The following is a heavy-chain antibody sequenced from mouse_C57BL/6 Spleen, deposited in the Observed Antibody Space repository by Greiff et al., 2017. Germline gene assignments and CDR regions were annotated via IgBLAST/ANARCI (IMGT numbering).Heavy chain of an antibody. Sequence: QVQLQQSGAELVKPGASVKLSCTASGYTFTSYWMHWVKQRPGQGLEWIGMIHPNSGTTNYNEKFKSKATLTVDKSSSTTYMRLSSLTSEDSAGYYCARSEGYAYADWGQGALVTVAA. CDR1: GYTFTSYW. D-gene: IGHD6-5*01. V-gene: IGHV1-64*01. CDR2: IHPNSGTT. CDR3: ARSEGYAYAD. J-gene: IGHJ3*01.